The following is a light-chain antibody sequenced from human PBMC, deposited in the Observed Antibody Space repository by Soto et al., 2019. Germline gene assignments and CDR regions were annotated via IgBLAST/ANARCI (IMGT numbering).Light chain of an antibody. V-gene: IGKV1-39*01. CDR2: AAS. Sequence: DIQMTQSPSSLSASVGDRVTSTCRASQSISSYLNWYQQKPGKAPKLLIYAASSLQSGVPSRFSGSGSGTDFTLTISGLQPEEFATYYCQQSYSTPITFGQGTRLEIK. CDR1: QSISSY. J-gene: IGKJ5*01. CDR3: QQSYSTPIT.